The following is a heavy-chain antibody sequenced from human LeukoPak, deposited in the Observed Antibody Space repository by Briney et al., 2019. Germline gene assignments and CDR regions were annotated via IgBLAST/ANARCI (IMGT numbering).Heavy chain of an antibody. D-gene: IGHD6-6*01. CDR2: IHYSGST. J-gene: IGHJ1*01. CDR3: VRGGAARLHFQN. V-gene: IGHV4-59*01. CDR1: GGSISGYY. Sequence: TSETLSLTCTVSGGSISGYYWSWIRQSPGRGLEWMGYIHYSGSTDYNPSLKSRVTMSVDTSKNQCSLKLSSVTAADAAVYYCVRGGAARLHFQNWGQGTLVTVSS.